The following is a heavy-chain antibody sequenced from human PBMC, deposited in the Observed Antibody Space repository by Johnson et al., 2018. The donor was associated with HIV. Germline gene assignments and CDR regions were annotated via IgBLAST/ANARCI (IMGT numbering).Heavy chain of an antibody. CDR2: TWFDGSNK. CDR3: AKVAVATAAGGVALDI. D-gene: IGHD6-13*01. V-gene: IGHV3-33*03. Sequence: QVQLVESGGGVVQPGKSLRLSCAASRFSFSSYGMHWVRQAPGKGLEWVAVTWFDGSNKYYSDSVRGRFTISRDNSKNTLYLQMNSLRAEDTALYYCAKVAVATAAGGVALDIWGPGTMVTVSA. CDR1: RFSFSSYG. J-gene: IGHJ3*02.